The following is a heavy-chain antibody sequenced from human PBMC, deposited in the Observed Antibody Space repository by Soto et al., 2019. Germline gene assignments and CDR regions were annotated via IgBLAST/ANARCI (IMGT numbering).Heavy chain of an antibody. J-gene: IGHJ4*02. CDR2: ISYDGSNK. D-gene: IGHD6-13*01. Sequence: QVPLVESGGGVVQPGRSLRLSCVASGFTFSSYGMHWVRQAPGKGLEWVAVISYDGSNKYYADSVKGRFTISRDNSVNTQELQMNGQRADDTAGYCCAKAQARMAAVGTLDFWGQGTLVTVSS. CDR1: GFTFSSYG. CDR3: AKAQARMAAVGTLDF. V-gene: IGHV3-30*18.